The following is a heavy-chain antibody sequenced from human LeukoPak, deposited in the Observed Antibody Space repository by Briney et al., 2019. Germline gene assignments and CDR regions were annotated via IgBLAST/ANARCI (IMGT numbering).Heavy chain of an antibody. D-gene: IGHD3-10*01. CDR2: INHSGST. Sequence: SETLSLTCAVYGGPFSGYYWSWIRQPPGKGLEWIGEINHSGSTNYNPSLKSRVTISVDTSKNQFSLKLSSVTAADTAVYFCARENYYGSGSYYKRVEFDYWGQGTLVTVSS. V-gene: IGHV4-34*01. J-gene: IGHJ4*02. CDR1: GGPFSGYY. CDR3: ARENYYGSGSYYKRVEFDY.